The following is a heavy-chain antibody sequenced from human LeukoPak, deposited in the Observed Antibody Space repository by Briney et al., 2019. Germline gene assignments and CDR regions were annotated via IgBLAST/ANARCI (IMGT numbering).Heavy chain of an antibody. CDR3: ARDRGAVAGLDY. V-gene: IGHV4-61*02. J-gene: IGHJ4*02. CDR1: GGSISSGSYY. CDR2: IYTSGSI. D-gene: IGHD6-19*01. Sequence: SETLSLTCTVSGGSISSGSYYWNWIRQPAGKGLEWIGRIYTSGSINYNPSLKSRVTISVDTSKNQFPLKLSSVTAADTAVYYCARDRGAVAGLDYWGQGTLVTVSS.